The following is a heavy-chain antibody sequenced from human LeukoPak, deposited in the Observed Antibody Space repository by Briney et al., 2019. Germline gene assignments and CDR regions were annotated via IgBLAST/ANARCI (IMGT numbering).Heavy chain of an antibody. V-gene: IGHV4-34*01. J-gene: IGHJ5*02. CDR2: INHSGST. D-gene: IGHD6-19*01. Sequence: PAETLSLTCAVYGGSFSGYHWSWIRQPPGRGREWIGEINHSGSTNYNPSLKSRVTISVDTSKNPFSLKLSSVTAADTAVYYCARARGSSGWYFRPRNPVNWFDPWGQGTLVTVSS. CDR1: GGSFSGYH. CDR3: ARARGSSGWYFRPRNPVNWFDP.